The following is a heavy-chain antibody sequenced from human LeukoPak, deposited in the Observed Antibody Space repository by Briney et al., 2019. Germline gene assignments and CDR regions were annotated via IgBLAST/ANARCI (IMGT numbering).Heavy chain of an antibody. D-gene: IGHD1-1*01. CDR2: IYSSGRT. Sequence: SETLSLSCTVSGGSIITYYWSWIRQPAGKGLEWIGRIYSSGRTNYHPSLESRVTMSVDTSKNQFSLKLSSVTAADTAVYYCARDRTGNNWFDPWGQGTLVTVSS. CDR1: GGSIITYY. J-gene: IGHJ5*02. CDR3: ARDRTGNNWFDP. V-gene: IGHV4-4*07.